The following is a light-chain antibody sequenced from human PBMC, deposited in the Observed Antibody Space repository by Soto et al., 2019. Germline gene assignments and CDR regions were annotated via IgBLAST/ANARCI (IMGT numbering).Light chain of an antibody. Sequence: DIQLTQSPSFLSASLGDSVTITCRASQGIGNSLAWYQQQPGKAPKLLMYAPSTLQSGVPSRFSGSGSGAEFTLTINSLQADDSATYYGLQVKRYPWTFGQGTKVEI. CDR3: LQVKRYPWT. CDR1: QGIGNS. V-gene: IGKV1-9*01. CDR2: APS. J-gene: IGKJ1*01.